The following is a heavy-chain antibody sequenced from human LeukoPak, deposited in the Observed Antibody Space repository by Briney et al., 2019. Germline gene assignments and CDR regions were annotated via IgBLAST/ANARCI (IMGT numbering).Heavy chain of an antibody. CDR2: IGSDGDR. CDR3: AKSAGVATIYFDS. V-gene: IGHV3-23*01. CDR1: GFDFRSYA. Sequence: PGGSLRLSCTASGFDFRSYAMAWVRQAPGKGLEGVAAIGSDGDRVHEDSVKGRFTISRDNSKSTLYLQMDNLGAEDTAVYFCAKSAGVATIYFDSWGQGALVTVSS. D-gene: IGHD5-12*01. J-gene: IGHJ4*02.